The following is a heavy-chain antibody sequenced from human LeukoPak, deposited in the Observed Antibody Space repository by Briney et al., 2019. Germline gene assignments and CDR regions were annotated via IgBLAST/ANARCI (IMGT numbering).Heavy chain of an antibody. CDR3: ATTVIVVTYYGMDV. CDR2: ISGSGGST. V-gene: IGHV3-23*01. D-gene: IGHD2-15*01. J-gene: IGHJ6*02. CDR1: GFTFSSYA. Sequence: GGSLRLSCAASGFTFSSYAMSWVRQAPGKGLEWVSAISGSGGSTYYADSVKGRFTISRDNAKNSLYLQMNSLRAEDTAVYYCATTVIVVTYYGMDVWGQGTTVTVSS.